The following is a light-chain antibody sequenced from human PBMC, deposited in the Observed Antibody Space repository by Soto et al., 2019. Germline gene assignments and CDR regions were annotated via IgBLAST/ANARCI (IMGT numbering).Light chain of an antibody. CDR2: DAS. Sequence: DIQMTQPPYPLSSSVGDRVTIPCRASQSISSWLAWYQQKPGKAPKLLIYDASSLESGVPSRFSGSGSGTEFTLTISSLQPDDFATYYCQQYNSYSRTFGQGTKVDIK. J-gene: IGKJ1*01. CDR1: QSISSW. V-gene: IGKV1-5*01. CDR3: QQYNSYSRT.